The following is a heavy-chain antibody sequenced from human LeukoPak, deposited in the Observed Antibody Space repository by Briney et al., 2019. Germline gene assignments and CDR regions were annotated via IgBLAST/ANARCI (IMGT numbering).Heavy chain of an antibody. CDR2: ISGSGGST. CDR1: GFTFSSYA. J-gene: IGHJ6*03. Sequence: PGGSLRLSCAASGFTFSSYAMSWVRQAPGKGLEWVSAISGSGGSTYYADSVKGRFTISRDNSKNTLYLQMSSLRAEDTAVYYCARGFRGTRRAYMDVWGKGTTVTVSS. V-gene: IGHV3-23*01. CDR3: ARGFRGTRRAYMDV. D-gene: IGHD3-10*01.